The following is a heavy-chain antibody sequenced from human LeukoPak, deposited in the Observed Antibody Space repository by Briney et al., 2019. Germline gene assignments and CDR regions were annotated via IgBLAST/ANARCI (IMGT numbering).Heavy chain of an antibody. CDR2: INHSGST. Sequence: PSETLSLTRAAYGGSFSGYYWSWIRQPPGKGLEWIGEINHSGSTNYNPSLKSRVTISVDTSKNQFSLKLSSVTAADTAMYYCARWASTGMDVWGQGTTVTVSS. V-gene: IGHV4-34*01. J-gene: IGHJ6*02. CDR1: GGSFSGYY. CDR3: ARWASTGMDV. D-gene: IGHD2-2*01.